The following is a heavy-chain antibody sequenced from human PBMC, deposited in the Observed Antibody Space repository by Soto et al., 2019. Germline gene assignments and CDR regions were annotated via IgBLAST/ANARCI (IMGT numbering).Heavy chain of an antibody. CDR3: ARALYSGSYFDY. CDR1: GGSVSSGSYY. Sequence: PSETLSLTCTVSGGSVSSGSYYWSWIRQPPGKGLEWIGYIYYSGSTNYNPSLKSRVTISVDTSKNQFSLKLSSVTAADTAVYYCARALYSGSYFDYWGQGTLVIVSS. D-gene: IGHD1-26*01. J-gene: IGHJ4*02. CDR2: IYYSGST. V-gene: IGHV4-61*01.